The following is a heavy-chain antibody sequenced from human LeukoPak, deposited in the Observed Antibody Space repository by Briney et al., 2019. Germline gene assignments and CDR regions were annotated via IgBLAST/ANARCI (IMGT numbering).Heavy chain of an antibody. CDR3: ARAPGIAAAGLTFQH. CDR2: INPSGGST. J-gene: IGHJ1*01. D-gene: IGHD6-13*01. CDR1: GYTFTSYY. V-gene: IGHV1-46*01. Sequence: ASVKVSCKASGYTFTSYYMHWVRQAPGQGLEWMGIINPSGGSTSYAQKFQGRVTMTRNTSISTAYMELSSLRSEDTAVYYCARAPGIAAAGLTFQHWGQGTLVTVSS.